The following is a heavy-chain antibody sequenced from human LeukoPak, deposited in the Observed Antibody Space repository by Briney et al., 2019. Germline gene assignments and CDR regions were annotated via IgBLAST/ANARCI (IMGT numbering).Heavy chain of an antibody. V-gene: IGHV3-9*03. Sequence: GGSLRLSCAASGFTFDDYAMHWVRQAPGKGLEWVSGISWNSGSIGYADSVKGRFTISRDNAKNSLYLQMNSLRDEDMALYYCARGGSYFYYYYMDVWGKGTTVTVSS. CDR3: ARGGSYFYYYYMDV. D-gene: IGHD1-26*01. J-gene: IGHJ6*03. CDR2: ISWNSGSI. CDR1: GFTFDDYA.